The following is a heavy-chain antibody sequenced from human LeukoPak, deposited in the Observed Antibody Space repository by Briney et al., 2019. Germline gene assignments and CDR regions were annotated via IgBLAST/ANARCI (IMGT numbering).Heavy chain of an antibody. CDR2: IYYSGST. Sequence: PSETLSLTCTVSGGSISSSSYYWGWIRQPPGKGLEWIGSIYYSGSTYYNPSLKSRVTISVDTSKNQFSLKLSSVTAADTAVYYCARDHQYCSSTSCYTPWYYYYMDVWGKGTTVTVSS. J-gene: IGHJ6*03. CDR1: GGSISSSSYY. CDR3: ARDHQYCSSTSCYTPWYYYYMDV. V-gene: IGHV4-39*07. D-gene: IGHD2-2*02.